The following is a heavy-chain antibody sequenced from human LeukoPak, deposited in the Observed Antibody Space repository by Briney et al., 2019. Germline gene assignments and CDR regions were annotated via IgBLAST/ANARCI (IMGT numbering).Heavy chain of an antibody. D-gene: IGHD3-10*01. J-gene: IGHJ5*02. CDR3: ARGPTDLLLWFGELPSWFDP. CDR2: IFYSGST. Sequence: SETLFLTCTVSSGSISTSNYYWGWVRQPPGKALEWIGNIFYSGSTYYSPSLKSRVTMSVDTSKNQFSLKLSSVTAADTAVYYCARGPTDLLLWFGELPSWFDPWGQGTLVTVSS. CDR1: SGSISTSNYY. V-gene: IGHV4-39*07.